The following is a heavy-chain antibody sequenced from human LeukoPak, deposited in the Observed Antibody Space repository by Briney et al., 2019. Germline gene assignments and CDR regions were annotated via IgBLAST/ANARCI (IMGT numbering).Heavy chain of an antibody. D-gene: IGHD3-10*01. CDR3: AASGSVERGTFHI. Sequence: SETLSLTCAVYGGSFSGYYWSWIRQPPGKGLEWFGYVYSSGTTNYNPSLKSRVTISIDTSKSQFSLKVTSVTAADTAVYYCAASGSVERGTFHIWGQGTVVTVSS. V-gene: IGHV4-59*01. CDR1: GGSFSGYY. CDR2: VYSSGTT. J-gene: IGHJ3*02.